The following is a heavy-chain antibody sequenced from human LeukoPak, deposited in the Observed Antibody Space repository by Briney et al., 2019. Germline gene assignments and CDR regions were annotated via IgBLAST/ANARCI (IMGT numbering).Heavy chain of an antibody. CDR1: GGTFSSYA. J-gene: IGHJ6*03. Sequence: GSSVKVSCKASGGTFSSYAISWVRQAPGQGLEWMGGIIPIFGTANYAQKFQGRVMITTDESTSTAYMELSSLRSEDTAVYYRARSSDYDILTGYYIGYYYYYMDVWGKGTTVTVSS. V-gene: IGHV1-69*05. CDR3: ARSSDYDILTGYYIGYYYYYMDV. D-gene: IGHD3-9*01. CDR2: IIPIFGTA.